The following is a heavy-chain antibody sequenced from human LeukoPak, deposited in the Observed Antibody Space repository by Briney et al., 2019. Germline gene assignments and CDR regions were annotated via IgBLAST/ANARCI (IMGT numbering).Heavy chain of an antibody. J-gene: IGHJ4*02. V-gene: IGHV3-23*01. Sequence: VGPLRLSCAASGFTFSSYAMTWVRQAPGKGLEWVSAISGSGGSTYYADSVKGRFTISRDNSKNTLYLQMGSLRAEDMAVYYCARGSGTYYPLYFDYWGQGTLVTVSS. CDR3: ARGSGTYYPLYFDY. CDR2: ISGSGGST. D-gene: IGHD1-26*01. CDR1: GFTFSSYA.